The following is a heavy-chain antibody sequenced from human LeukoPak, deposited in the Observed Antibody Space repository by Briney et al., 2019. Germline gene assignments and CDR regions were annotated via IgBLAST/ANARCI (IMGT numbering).Heavy chain of an antibody. J-gene: IGHJ4*02. Sequence: GGSLRLSCAASGFTFSSYSMNWVRQAPGKGLEWVSSISSSSYIYYADSVKGRFTISRDNAKNSLYLQMNSLRAEDTAVYYCASGLAYCGGDCYGYWGQGTLVTVSS. D-gene: IGHD2-21*02. CDR3: ASGLAYCGGDCYGY. CDR2: ISSSSYI. CDR1: GFTFSSYS. V-gene: IGHV3-21*01.